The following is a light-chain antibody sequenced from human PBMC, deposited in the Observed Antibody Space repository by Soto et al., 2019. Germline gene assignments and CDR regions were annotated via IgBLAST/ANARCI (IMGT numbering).Light chain of an antibody. Sequence: QSVLTQPASVSGSPGQSITISCSGTSSDIGAYDLVSWYQQHPGRAPKLIIYEVSNRPSEVSNRFSGSKSGNTASLTVSGLQAEDEADYYCASFTTTSTRVFGTGTKVTVL. V-gene: IGLV2-14*01. J-gene: IGLJ1*01. CDR1: SSDIGAYDL. CDR3: ASFTTTSTRV. CDR2: EVS.